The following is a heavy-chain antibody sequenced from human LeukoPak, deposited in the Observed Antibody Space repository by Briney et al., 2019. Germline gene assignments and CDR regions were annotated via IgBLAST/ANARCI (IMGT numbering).Heavy chain of an antibody. V-gene: IGHV4-39*01. D-gene: IGHD2-15*01. Sequence: PSETLSLTGTVSGGSIISSGYHWGWVRQPPGKGLEWIGTISYSGNTDYNPSLRSRVTISVDTSNNQFSLRLGSVTAADTAVYHCARHCCSGPAKRVFDIWGQGTMVTVSS. CDR3: ARHCCSGPAKRVFDI. CDR2: ISYSGNT. J-gene: IGHJ3*02. CDR1: GGSIISSGYH.